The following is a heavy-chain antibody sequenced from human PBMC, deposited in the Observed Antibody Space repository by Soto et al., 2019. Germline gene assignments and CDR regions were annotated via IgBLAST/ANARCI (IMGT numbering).Heavy chain of an antibody. J-gene: IGHJ4*02. Sequence: QLQLQESGPGLVKPSETLSLTCTVSGGSISSSSYYWGWIRQPPGKGLEWIGSIYYSGTTYYNPSLKSRVTISVDTSKNQFSLKLSSVTAADTAVYYGARRITNPAGFDYWGQGTLVTVSS. D-gene: IGHD3-10*01. CDR1: GGSISSSSYY. V-gene: IGHV4-39*01. CDR2: IYYSGTT. CDR3: ARRITNPAGFDY.